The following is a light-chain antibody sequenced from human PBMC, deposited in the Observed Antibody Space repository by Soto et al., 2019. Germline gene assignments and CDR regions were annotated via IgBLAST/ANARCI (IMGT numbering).Light chain of an antibody. CDR1: QSVNSGY. J-gene: IGKJ2*01. Sequence: EIVLTQSPGTLSLYPGERATLSCRPSQSVNSGYLAWHQQKPGQAPRLLIYGPSNRATGIPDRFSVSGSGTDFTLTSRSVEPEDVAVYYCQQYASSPYTVGQGTKLEIK. CDR3: QQYASSPYT. CDR2: GPS. V-gene: IGKV3-20*01.